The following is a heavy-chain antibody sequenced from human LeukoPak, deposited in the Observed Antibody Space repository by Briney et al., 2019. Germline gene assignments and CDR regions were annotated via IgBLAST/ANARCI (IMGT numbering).Heavy chain of an antibody. D-gene: IGHD6-19*01. V-gene: IGHV4-59*11. CDR2: VYYSGST. J-gene: IGHJ4*02. CDR3: AGRSEGIAVAGYVY. Sequence: PSETLSLTCTVSGGSISSHYWSWIRQPPGKGLEWIGYVYYSGSTNYNPSLKSRVTISVDTSKNQFSLKLSSVTAADTAVYYCAGRSEGIAVAGYVYWGQGTLVTVSS. CDR1: GGSISSHY.